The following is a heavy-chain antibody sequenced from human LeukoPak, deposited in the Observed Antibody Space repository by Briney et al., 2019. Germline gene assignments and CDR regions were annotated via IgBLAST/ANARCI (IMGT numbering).Heavy chain of an antibody. D-gene: IGHD3-10*01. V-gene: IGHV3-48*03. Sequence: GGSLRLSCAASGFTFSSYEMNWVRQAPGKGLEWVSYISSSGSTIYYADSVKGRFTISRDNAKNSLYLQMNSLRAEDTAVYYCARELPLRFRVGEFLFDYWGQGTLVTVSS. CDR1: GFTFSSYE. CDR2: ISSSGSTI. CDR3: ARELPLRFRVGEFLFDY. J-gene: IGHJ4*02.